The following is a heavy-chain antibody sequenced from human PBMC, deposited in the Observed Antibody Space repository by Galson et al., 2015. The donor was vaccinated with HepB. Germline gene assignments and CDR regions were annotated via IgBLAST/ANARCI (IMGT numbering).Heavy chain of an antibody. D-gene: IGHD2-2*01. J-gene: IGHJ4*02. CDR3: AKDSLQAPSGTPDY. CDR2: ISYDGSNK. Sequence: SLRLSCAASGFTFSSYGMHWVRQAPGKGLEWVAVISYDGSNKYYADSVKGRFTISRDNSKNTLYLQMNSLRAEDTAVYYCAKDSLQAPSGTPDYWGQGTLVTVSS. CDR1: GFTFSSYG. V-gene: IGHV3-30*18.